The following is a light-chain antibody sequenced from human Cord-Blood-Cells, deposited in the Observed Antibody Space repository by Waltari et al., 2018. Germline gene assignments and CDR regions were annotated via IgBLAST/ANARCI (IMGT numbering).Light chain of an antibody. CDR2: EVS. Sequence: QSALPQPPSASGAPGQSVTISCTGTTSHVGGYNYVSWYQQHPGKAPKLMIYEVSKRPSGVPDRFSGSKSGNTASLTVSGLQAEDEADYYCSSYAGSNNYVFGTGTKVTVL. CDR3: SSYAGSNNYV. CDR1: TSHVGGYNY. V-gene: IGLV2-8*01. J-gene: IGLJ1*01.